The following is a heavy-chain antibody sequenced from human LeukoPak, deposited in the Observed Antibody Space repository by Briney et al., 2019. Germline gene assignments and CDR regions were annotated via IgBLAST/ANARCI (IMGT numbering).Heavy chain of an antibody. Sequence: GGSLRLSCAASGFTFSDYWIDWVRQAPGKGLEWVANIKQDGSEKNYLDSVKGRFTISRDNAKNSLYLQMNNLRAEDTAVYYCASNLGLAARPYYWGQGTLVTVSS. CDR2: IKQDGSEK. CDR3: ASNLGLAARPYY. CDR1: GFTFSDYW. D-gene: IGHD6-6*01. V-gene: IGHV3-7*01. J-gene: IGHJ4*02.